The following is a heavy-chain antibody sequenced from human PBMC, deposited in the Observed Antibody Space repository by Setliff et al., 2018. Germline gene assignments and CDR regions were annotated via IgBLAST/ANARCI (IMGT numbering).Heavy chain of an antibody. V-gene: IGHV3-48*01. J-gene: IGHJ4*02. CDR2: ISSSSNII. CDR1: GFTFSGYS. Sequence: GGSLRLSCEASGFTFSGYSMNWVRQAPGKGLEWVSYISSSSNIISYADSVKGRFTISRDNAKNSLYLQMNSLRAEDTAVYYCAKDNYNDSYYPFDHWGQGTLVTVSS. D-gene: IGHD3-10*01. CDR3: AKDNYNDSYYPFDH.